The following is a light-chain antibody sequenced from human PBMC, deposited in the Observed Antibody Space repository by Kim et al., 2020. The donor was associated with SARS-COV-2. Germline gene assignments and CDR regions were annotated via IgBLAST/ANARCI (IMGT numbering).Light chain of an antibody. CDR3: QVWDTGSDHPI. J-gene: IGLJ2*01. V-gene: IGLV3-21*04. Sequence: PGTTARITWGESSVGLQRVNWYQRKPGQAPVLGIYYDTDRPSGIPGRFSGSNSGNTATLTISRVEAGDEADYYCQVWDTGSDHPIFGGGTKVTVL. CDR1: SVGLQR. CDR2: YDT.